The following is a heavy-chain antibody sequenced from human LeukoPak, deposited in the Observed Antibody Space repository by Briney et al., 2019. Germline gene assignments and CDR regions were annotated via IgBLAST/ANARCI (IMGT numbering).Heavy chain of an antibody. CDR1: GFTFDDYT. Sequence: GGSLRLSCAASGFTFDDYTMHWVRQAPGKGLEWVSLITWYGGSTYYADSVKGRFTISRDNSKNSLYLQMNSLRAEDTSVYYCARNRQWEHDYWGQGTLVTVSS. CDR2: ITWYGGST. CDR3: ARNRQWEHDY. J-gene: IGHJ4*02. V-gene: IGHV3-43*01. D-gene: IGHD1-26*01.